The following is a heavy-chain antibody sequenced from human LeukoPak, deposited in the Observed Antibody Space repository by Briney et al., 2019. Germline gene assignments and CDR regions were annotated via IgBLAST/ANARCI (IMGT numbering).Heavy chain of an antibody. J-gene: IGHJ4*02. V-gene: IGHV4-59*01. D-gene: IGHD3-22*01. Sequence: SETLSLTWAVSGGSISSCFWSWSRQPPGKGLEWIAYIYYSGSTNYNPSLKGRVTISVDTSRNQFTLKLSSVTAAATVVYYCARGPPTSYDYESAAYYSDYWGQGTLVTVPS. CDR3: ARGPPTSYDYESAAYYSDY. CDR2: IYYSGST. CDR1: GGSISSCF.